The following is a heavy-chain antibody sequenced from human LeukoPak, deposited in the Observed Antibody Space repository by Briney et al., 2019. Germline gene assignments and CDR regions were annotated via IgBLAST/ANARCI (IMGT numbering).Heavy chain of an antibody. D-gene: IGHD3-22*01. J-gene: IGHJ4*02. V-gene: IGHV5-51*01. Sequence: GESLKISCKGSGYSFTSYWIGWVRQMPGKGLERMGIIYPGDSDTRYSPSFQGQVTISADKCISTAYLQWSSLKASDTAMYYCARVGRKGDYYDSSGYFGYWGQGTLVTVSS. CDR1: GYSFTSYW. CDR3: ARVGRKGDYYDSSGYFGY. CDR2: IYPGDSDT.